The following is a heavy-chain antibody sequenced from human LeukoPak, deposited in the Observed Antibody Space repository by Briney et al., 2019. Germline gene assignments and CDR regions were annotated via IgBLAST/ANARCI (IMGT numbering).Heavy chain of an antibody. CDR3: ARGYCSGGSCYFDY. CDR2: IRHDGSNK. J-gene: IGHJ4*02. V-gene: IGHV3-30*02. D-gene: IGHD2-15*01. Sequence: PGGSLRLSCAASGFTFSSYGMHWVRQAPGKGLEWVAFIRHDGSNKNYADSVKGRFTISRDNSKNTLYLQMNSLRAEDTAVYYCARGYCSGGSCYFDYWGQGTLVTVSS. CDR1: GFTFSSYG.